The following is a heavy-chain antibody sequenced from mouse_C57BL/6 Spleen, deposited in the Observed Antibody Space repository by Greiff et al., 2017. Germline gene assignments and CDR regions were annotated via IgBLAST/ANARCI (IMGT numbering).Heavy chain of an antibody. CDR1: GYTFTSYW. D-gene: IGHD4-1*01. Sequence: QVQLKEPGAELVKPGASVKLSCKASGYTFTSYWMHWVKQRPGQGLEWIGMIHPNSGSTNYNEKFKSKATLTVDKSSSTAYMQLSSLTSEDSAVYYCAPNWDGTMDYWGQGTSVTVSS. CDR3: APNWDGTMDY. V-gene: IGHV1-64*01. CDR2: IHPNSGST. J-gene: IGHJ4*01.